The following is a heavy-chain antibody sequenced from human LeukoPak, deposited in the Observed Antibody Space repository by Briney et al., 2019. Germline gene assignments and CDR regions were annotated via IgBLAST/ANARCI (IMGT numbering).Heavy chain of an antibody. J-gene: IGHJ6*03. CDR2: IYYSGST. D-gene: IGHD3-10*01. V-gene: IGHV4-59*01. Sequence: PSETLSLTCTVSGGSISSYYWSWIRQPPGKGLEWIGYIYYSGSTNYNPSLKSRVTISVDTSKNQFSLKLSSVTAADTAVYYCARDRGHWFGELQYYYYYYMDVWGKGTTVTVSS. CDR1: GGSISSYY. CDR3: ARDRGHWFGELQYYYYYYMDV.